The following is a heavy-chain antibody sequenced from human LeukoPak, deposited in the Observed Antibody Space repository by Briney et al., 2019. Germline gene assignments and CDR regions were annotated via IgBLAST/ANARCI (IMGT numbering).Heavy chain of an antibody. D-gene: IGHD5-24*01. Sequence: GGSLRLSCAGSGFTFSYYEMNWVRQAPGKGLGGVSYISSSTTTIHYADSVKGRFTVSRDNAKNSLYLQMNSLTAEDTAFYYCTKGAMDTITADIWGQGTLVTVSS. V-gene: IGHV3-48*03. CDR1: GFTFSYYE. J-gene: IGHJ4*02. CDR3: TKGAMDTITADI. CDR2: ISSSTTTI.